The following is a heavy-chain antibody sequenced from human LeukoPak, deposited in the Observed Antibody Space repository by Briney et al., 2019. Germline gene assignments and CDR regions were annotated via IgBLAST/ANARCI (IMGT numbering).Heavy chain of an antibody. CDR2: ISSSSSYI. D-gene: IGHD4-17*01. J-gene: IGHJ6*03. CDR1: GFTFSSYS. CDR3: AREGGGTTVSPWYYYYYMDV. V-gene: IGHV3-21*01. Sequence: PGRSLRLACAASGFTFSSYSMNWVRQAPGKGLERVSSISSSSSYIYYADSVKGRFTISRDNAKNSLYLQMNSLRAEDTAVYYCAREGGGTTVSPWYYYYYMDVWGKGTTVTVSS.